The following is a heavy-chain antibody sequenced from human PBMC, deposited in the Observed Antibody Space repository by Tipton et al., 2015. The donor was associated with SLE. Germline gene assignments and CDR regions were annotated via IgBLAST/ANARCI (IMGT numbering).Heavy chain of an antibody. CDR2: IYTSGST. Sequence: TLSLTCAVSGYSISSGYYWGWIRQPAGKGLEWIGYIYTSGSTNYNPSLKSRVTISVDTSKNQFSLKLSSVTAADTAVYYCAREGSYGYYYYYGMDVWGQGTTVTVSS. CDR1: GYSISSGYY. J-gene: IGHJ6*02. D-gene: IGHD3-10*01. V-gene: IGHV4-61*09. CDR3: AREGSYGYYYYYGMDV.